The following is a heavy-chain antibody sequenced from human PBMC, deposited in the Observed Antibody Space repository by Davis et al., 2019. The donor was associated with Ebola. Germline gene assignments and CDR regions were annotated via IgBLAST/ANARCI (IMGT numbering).Heavy chain of an antibody. D-gene: IGHD5-12*01. J-gene: IGHJ4*02. CDR3: ATGYSQHYDY. CDR1: GFSFSDAW. CDR2: VKSETSGGTT. Sequence: GESLKISCAASGFSFSDAWLNWIRQAPGKGLEWVGRVKSETSGGTTDYAAPVKGRFSISRDDSNNKVYLQMNNLKTEDTAVYYCATGYSQHYDYWGQGTLVTVSS. V-gene: IGHV3-15*07.